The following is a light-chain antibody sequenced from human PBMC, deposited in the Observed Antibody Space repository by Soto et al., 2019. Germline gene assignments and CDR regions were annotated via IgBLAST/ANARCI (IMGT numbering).Light chain of an antibody. CDR2: DVS. V-gene: IGLV2-14*01. CDR3: NSYTSSSTYV. J-gene: IGLJ1*01. CDR1: TIDVGRYNY. Sequence: QSVLTQPASVSGSPGQSITISCTGTTIDVGRYNYVSWYQQHPGKAPKLIIYDVSNRPSGVSNRFSGSKSGNTASLAISGLQAEDEADYYCNSYTSSSTYVFGTGTKVTVL.